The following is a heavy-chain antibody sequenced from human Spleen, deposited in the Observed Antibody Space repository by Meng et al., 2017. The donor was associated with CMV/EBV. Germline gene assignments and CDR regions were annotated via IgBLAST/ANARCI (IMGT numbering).Heavy chain of an antibody. D-gene: IGHD4-11*01. CDR3: ARSKQRFDY. CDR2: ISPGGDST. V-gene: IGHV1-46*01. Sequence: ASVKVSCKASGYTFTTYYIHWVRQAPGQGLEWMGVISPGGDSTSYAQNFQGRVTMTRDTSTSTVSMELSSLRSEDTAVYYCARSKQRFDYWGQGTLVTVSS. CDR1: GYTFTTYY. J-gene: IGHJ4*02.